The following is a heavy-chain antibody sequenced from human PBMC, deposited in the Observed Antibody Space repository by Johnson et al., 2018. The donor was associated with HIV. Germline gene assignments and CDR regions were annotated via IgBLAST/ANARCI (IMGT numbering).Heavy chain of an antibody. D-gene: IGHD5-24*01. CDR2: IKSKTDGGTI. J-gene: IGHJ3*02. CDR3: ARDEPYNLNAFDI. Sequence: VQLVESGGDLVEPGESLRLSCVASGFTFSNAWMHWVRQAPGKGLEWVGRIKSKTDGGTIDYAAPVKGRFTISRDNSKNTLYLQMNSLGAEDTAVYYCARDEPYNLNAFDIWGQGTIVTVSS. CDR1: GFTFSNAW. V-gene: IGHV3-15*01.